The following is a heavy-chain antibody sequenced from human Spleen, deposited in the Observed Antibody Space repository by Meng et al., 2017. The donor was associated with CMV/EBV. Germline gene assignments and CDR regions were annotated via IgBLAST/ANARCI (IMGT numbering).Heavy chain of an antibody. CDR2: IKQDGSEK. CDR3: AREEGYSGGWYSRVGYYYYYGMDV. D-gene: IGHD6-19*01. J-gene: IGHJ6*02. Sequence: LSLTCAASGFTFSSYWMSWVRQAPGKGLEWVANIKQDGSEKYYVDSVKGRFTISRDNAKNSLYLQMNSLRAEDTAVYYCAREEGYSGGWYSRVGYYYYYGMDVWGQGTTVTVSS. CDR1: GFTFSSYW. V-gene: IGHV3-7*01.